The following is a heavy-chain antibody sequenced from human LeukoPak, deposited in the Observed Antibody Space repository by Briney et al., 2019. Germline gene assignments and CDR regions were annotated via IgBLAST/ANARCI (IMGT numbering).Heavy chain of an antibody. V-gene: IGHV3-30*04. CDR3: ARDRAVTTGIAGY. D-gene: IGHD4-17*01. J-gene: IGHJ4*02. Sequence: WGSLRLSCAASGFTFSSYAMHWVRQAPGKGLEWVAVISYDGSNKYYADSVKGRFTISRDNSKNTLYLQMNSLRAEDTAVYYCARDRAVTTGIAGYWGQRTLVTVSS. CDR1: GFTFSSYA. CDR2: ISYDGSNK.